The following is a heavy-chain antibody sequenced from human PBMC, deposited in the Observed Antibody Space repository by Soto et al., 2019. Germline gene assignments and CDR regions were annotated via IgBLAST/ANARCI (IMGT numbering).Heavy chain of an antibody. J-gene: IGHJ6*03. Sequence: QVQLVQSGAEVKKPGASVKVSCKASGYTFTSYDINWVRQATGQGLEWMGWMNPNSGNTGYAQKFQGRVTMTRNTSISTAYMELSSLRSEDTAVYYCARGGYCSSTSCYEYYYYYMAVWGKGTTVTVSS. CDR1: GYTFTSYD. CDR2: MNPNSGNT. V-gene: IGHV1-8*01. CDR3: ARGGYCSSTSCYEYYYYYMAV. D-gene: IGHD2-2*01.